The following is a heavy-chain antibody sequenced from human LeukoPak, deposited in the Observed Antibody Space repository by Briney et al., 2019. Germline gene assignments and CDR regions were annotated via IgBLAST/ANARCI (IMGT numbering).Heavy chain of an antibody. CDR1: GFTFSNYA. Sequence: GRSLRLSCAASGFTFSNYAMHWVRQAPGTGLELVAVIWFDGTNKYYGDSVRGRFTISRDNSKNRLYLQMNSLRAEDTAVYYCAKVRGSGWHDPWYLDYWGQGTLVTVSS. CDR2: IWFDGTNK. J-gene: IGHJ4*02. D-gene: IGHD6-19*01. CDR3: AKVRGSGWHDPWYLDY. V-gene: IGHV3-33*06.